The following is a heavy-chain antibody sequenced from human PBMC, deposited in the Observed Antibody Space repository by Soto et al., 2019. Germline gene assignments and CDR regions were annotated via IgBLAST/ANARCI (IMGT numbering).Heavy chain of an antibody. J-gene: IGHJ4*02. CDR1: SGSISSYN. V-gene: IGHV4-59*01. CDR2: INYSGST. Sequence: PSETLSFTCTVSSGSISSYNWNWVRQPPGKGLEWIGFINYSGSTHYNPSLKSRVTISLDTSKNQFSLKLNSVTAADTAVYYCARENYYALDYWGPGTLVTVSS. D-gene: IGHD3-10*01. CDR3: ARENYYALDY.